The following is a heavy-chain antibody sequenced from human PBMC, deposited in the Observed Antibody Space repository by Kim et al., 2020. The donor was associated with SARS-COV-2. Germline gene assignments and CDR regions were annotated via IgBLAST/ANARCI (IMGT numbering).Heavy chain of an antibody. CDR1: GGSISSSSYY. V-gene: IGHV4-39*01. J-gene: IGHJ4*02. D-gene: IGHD6-13*01. Sequence: SETLSLTCTVSGGSISSSSYYWGWIRQPPGKGLEWIGSIYYSGSTYYNPSLKSRVTISVDTSKNQFSLKLSSVTAADTAVYYCARPSIAAAGTSDYWGQGTLVTVSS. CDR2: IYYSGST. CDR3: ARPSIAAAGTSDY.